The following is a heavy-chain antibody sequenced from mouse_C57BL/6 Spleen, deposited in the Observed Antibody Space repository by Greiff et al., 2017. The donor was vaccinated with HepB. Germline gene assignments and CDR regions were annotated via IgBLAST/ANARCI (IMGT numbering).Heavy chain of an antibody. J-gene: IGHJ4*01. CDR1: GYTFTEYT. V-gene: IGHV1-62-2*01. CDR3: ARHEERDYSNYVMDY. Sequence: VKLMESGAELVKPGASVKLSCKASGYTFTEYTIHWVKQRSGQGLEWIGWFYPGSGSIKYNEKFKDKATLTADKSSSTVYMELSRLTSEDSAVYFCARHEERDYSNYVMDYWGQGTSVTVSS. D-gene: IGHD2-5*01. CDR2: FYPGSGSI.